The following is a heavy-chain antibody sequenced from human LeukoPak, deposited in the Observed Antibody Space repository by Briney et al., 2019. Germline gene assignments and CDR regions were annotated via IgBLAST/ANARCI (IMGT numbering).Heavy chain of an antibody. D-gene: IGHD2-8*02. J-gene: IGHJ4*02. V-gene: IGHV3-7*01. CDR3: ARDYTLT. CDR2: INQKGSEI. CDR1: GFTFSSYW. Sequence: PGGSLTLSCPASGFTFSSYWMSWVRQAPGKGLEWVANINQKGSEIYYVDSVKGRFSISRDNAKNSLYLQMSSLRAEDTAVYYCARDYTLTGGQGTLVTVSS.